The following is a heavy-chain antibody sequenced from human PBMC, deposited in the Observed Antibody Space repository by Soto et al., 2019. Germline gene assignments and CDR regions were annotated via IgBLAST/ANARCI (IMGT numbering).Heavy chain of an antibody. D-gene: IGHD6-6*01. CDR3: ARGLRQLDSTGDFDI. CDR1: GGTFSSYA. V-gene: IGHV1-69*13. CDR2: IIPIFGTA. J-gene: IGHJ3*02. Sequence: SVKVSCEASGGTFSSYAISWVRQAPGQGLEWMGGIIPIFGTANYAQKFQGRVTITADESTSTAYMELSSLRSEDTAVYYCARGLRQLDSTGDFDIWGQGTIVTVSS.